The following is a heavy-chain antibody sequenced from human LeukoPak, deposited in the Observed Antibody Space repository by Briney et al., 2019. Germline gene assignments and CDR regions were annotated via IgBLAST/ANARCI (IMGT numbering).Heavy chain of an antibody. CDR2: TNSNGDEI. V-gene: IGHV3-23*01. Sequence: PGGSLKLSCAASGFTFSTYAMTWVRQAPGKGLEWVSGTNSNGDEIYYADSVRGRFTISRDNSNNALYLQMDSLRAEDTAVYYCARSPVEVDGFDIWGQGTMVTVSS. CDR1: GFTFSTYA. D-gene: IGHD2-2*01. J-gene: IGHJ3*02. CDR3: ARSPVEVDGFDI.